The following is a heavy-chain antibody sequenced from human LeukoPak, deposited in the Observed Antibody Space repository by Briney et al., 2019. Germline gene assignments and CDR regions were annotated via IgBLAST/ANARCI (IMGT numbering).Heavy chain of an antibody. D-gene: IGHD2-2*01. V-gene: IGHV3-30*02. CDR1: GFTFSSYG. Sequence: QAGGSLRLSCAASGFTFSSYGMHWVRQAPGKGLEWVAFIRYDGSNKYYADSVKGRFTISRDNSKNTLYLQMNSLRAEDTAVYYCAKDSLRYQLLLGGNWFDPWGQGTLVTVSS. J-gene: IGHJ5*02. CDR3: AKDSLRYQLLLGGNWFDP. CDR2: IRYDGSNK.